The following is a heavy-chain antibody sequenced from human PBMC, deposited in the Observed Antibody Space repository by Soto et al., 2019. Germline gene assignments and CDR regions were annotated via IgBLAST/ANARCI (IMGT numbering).Heavy chain of an antibody. D-gene: IGHD6-13*01. CDR3: ARGYSSSWYWFDS. CDR1: GGSISSYY. CDR2: IYYSGST. Sequence: PSETLSLTCTVSGGSISSYYWSWIRQPPGKGLEWIGDIYYSGSTNYNPSLKGRVTISLDTSKSQFSLKVSSVTAADTAVYYCARGYSSSWYWFDSWGQGTLVTVSS. V-gene: IGHV4-59*01. J-gene: IGHJ5*01.